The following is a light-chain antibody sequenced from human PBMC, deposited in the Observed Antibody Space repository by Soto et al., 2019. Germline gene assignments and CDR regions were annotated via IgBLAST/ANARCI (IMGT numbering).Light chain of an antibody. V-gene: IGKV3-20*01. J-gene: IGKJ5*01. CDR2: GAS. Sequence: EIVLTQSPGTLSLSPGERATLSCRASQSVSNNYLAWYQQKPGQAPRLLIYGASNRATGIPDRFSGSGSGTEFTLTISSLQSEDFSVYYCQQYAGSLITFGQGTRLEIK. CDR1: QSVSNNY. CDR3: QQYAGSLIT.